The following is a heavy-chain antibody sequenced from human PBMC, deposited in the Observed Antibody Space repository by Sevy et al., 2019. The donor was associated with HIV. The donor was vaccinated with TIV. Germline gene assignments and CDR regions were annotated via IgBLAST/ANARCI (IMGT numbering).Heavy chain of an antibody. J-gene: IGHJ4*02. V-gene: IGHV4-30-2*01. CDR3: ARAAATVTTVTHFDY. D-gene: IGHD4-17*01. CDR1: GGSISSGGYS. CDR2: IFHTGST. Sequence: SETLSLTCAVSGGSISSGGYSWNWIRQPPGEGLEWIGYIFHTGSTYYNPSHKGRVTISVDRSKNQFSLQLSSVTAADTAIHYCARAAATVTTVTHFDYWGQGTLVTVSS.